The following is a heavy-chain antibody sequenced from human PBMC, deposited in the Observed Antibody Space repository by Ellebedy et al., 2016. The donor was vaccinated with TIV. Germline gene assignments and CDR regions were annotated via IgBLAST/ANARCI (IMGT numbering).Heavy chain of an antibody. V-gene: IGHV4-31*03. CDR1: GGSISSGGYY. J-gene: IGHJ3*02. CDR2: IYYSGST. CDR3: ARDPGGAFDI. Sequence: SETLSLXCTVSGGSISSGGYYWSWIRQHPGKGLEWIGYIYYSGSTYYNPSLKSRVTISVDTSKNQFSLKLSSVTAADTAVYYCARDPGGAFDIWGQGTMVTVSS. D-gene: IGHD3-10*01.